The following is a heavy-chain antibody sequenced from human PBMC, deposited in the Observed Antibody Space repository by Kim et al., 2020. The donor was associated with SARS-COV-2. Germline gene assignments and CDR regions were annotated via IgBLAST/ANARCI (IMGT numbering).Heavy chain of an antibody. CDR3: GAVAGPYYGMDV. D-gene: IGHD6-19*01. CDR1: GFTFSNAW. J-gene: IGHJ6*02. Sequence: GGSLRLSCAASGFTFSNAWMSWVRQAPGKGLEWVGRIKSKTDGGTTDYAAPVKGRFTISRDDSKNTLYLQMNSLKTEDTAVYYCGAVAGPYYGMDVWGQGTTVTVSS. V-gene: IGHV3-15*01. CDR2: IKSKTDGGTT.